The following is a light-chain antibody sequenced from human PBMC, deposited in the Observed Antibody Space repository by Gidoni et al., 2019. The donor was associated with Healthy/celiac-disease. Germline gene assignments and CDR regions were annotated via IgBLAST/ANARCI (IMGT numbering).Light chain of an antibody. J-gene: IGKJ3*01. Sequence: GAPASISCRSSQSLLHSNGYNYLDWYLQKPGQSPQLLNYLGSTRASGVPDRFSGSGSGTDFTLKISRVEAEDVGVYYCMQALQTPPFTFGPGTKVDIK. CDR1: QSLLHSNGYNY. CDR2: LGS. V-gene: IGKV2-28*01. CDR3: MQALQTPPFT.